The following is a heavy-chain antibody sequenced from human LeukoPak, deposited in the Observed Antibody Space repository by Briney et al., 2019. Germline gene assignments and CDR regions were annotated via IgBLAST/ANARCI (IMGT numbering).Heavy chain of an antibody. Sequence: PGGSLRLSCAASGFTFDDYAVHWVRQAPGKGLEWVSLISGDGGSTCYADSVKGRFTISRDNSKNSLYLQMNSLRAEDTALYYCAKGPLKRIVATMHYYYYGMDVWGQGTTVTVSS. CDR2: ISGDGGST. CDR3: AKGPLKRIVATMHYYYYGMDV. V-gene: IGHV3-43*02. CDR1: GFTFDDYA. J-gene: IGHJ6*02. D-gene: IGHD5-12*01.